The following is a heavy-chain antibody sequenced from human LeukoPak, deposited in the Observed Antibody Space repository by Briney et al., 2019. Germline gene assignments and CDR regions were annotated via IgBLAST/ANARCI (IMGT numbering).Heavy chain of an antibody. CDR1: GYTFTGYY. CDR2: INPNSGGT. V-gene: IGHV1-2*02. Sequence: ASVKVSCKASGYTFTGYYMHWVRQAPGQGLEWMGWINPNSGGTNYAQKFQGRVTMTRDTSISTAYMELSRLRSDDTAVYYCARDVYCSSTSCYMGYFDYWGQETLVTVSS. D-gene: IGHD2-2*02. J-gene: IGHJ4*02. CDR3: ARDVYCSSTSCYMGYFDY.